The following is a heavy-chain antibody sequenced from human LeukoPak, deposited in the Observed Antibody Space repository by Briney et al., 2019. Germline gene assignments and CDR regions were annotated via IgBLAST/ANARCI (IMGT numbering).Heavy chain of an antibody. J-gene: IGHJ4*02. CDR3: AKDRDYGSGSGYYFDY. Sequence: PGGSLRLSCAGSGFTSSSYSMNWVRQAPGKGLEWVSYISSSSSTIYYADSVKGRFTISRDNAKNSLYLQMNSLRAEDTALYYCAKDRDYGSGSGYYFDYWGQGTLVTVSS. CDR1: GFTSSSYS. CDR2: ISSSSSTI. V-gene: IGHV3-48*04. D-gene: IGHD3-10*01.